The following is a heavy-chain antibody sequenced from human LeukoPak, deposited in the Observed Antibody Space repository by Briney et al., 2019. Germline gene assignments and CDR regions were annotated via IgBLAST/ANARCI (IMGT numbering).Heavy chain of an antibody. CDR2: IYPGDSDT. CDR1: GYSFTSYW. J-gene: IGHJ3*02. V-gene: IGHV5-51*01. D-gene: IGHD3-22*01. Sequence: GESLKISCKGSGYSFTSYWIGWVRQLPGKGLEWMVIIYPGDSDTRYSPSFQGQVTISADKSISTAYLQWSSLKASDTAMYYCARQIESSGSDAFDIWGQGTMVTVSS. CDR3: ARQIESSGSDAFDI.